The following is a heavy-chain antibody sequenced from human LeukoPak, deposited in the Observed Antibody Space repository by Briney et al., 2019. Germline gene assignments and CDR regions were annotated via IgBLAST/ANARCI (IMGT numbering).Heavy chain of an antibody. J-gene: IGHJ3*02. D-gene: IGHD6-19*01. CDR2: ISGSGSST. Sequence: GGSLRLSCAASGFTFSSYAMSWVRQAPGKGLEWVSAISGSGSSTYYADSVKGRFTISRDNSKNTLYLQMNSLGAEDTAVYYCAKRPSSGWSFDAFDIWGQGTMVTVSS. V-gene: IGHV3-23*01. CDR3: AKRPSSGWSFDAFDI. CDR1: GFTFSSYA.